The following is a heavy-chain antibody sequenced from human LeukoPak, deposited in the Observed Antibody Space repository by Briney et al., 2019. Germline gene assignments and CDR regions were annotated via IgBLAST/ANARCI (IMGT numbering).Heavy chain of an antibody. CDR1: GLTFSGHW. D-gene: IGHD2-8*01. Sequence: GGSLRLSCTASGLTFSGHWIHWVRQAPGMGLVWVSRINERGTDSMYAESVKGRFTISRDNAKNTVYLQMNSLRAEDTAVYYCARRGYSTSWDIPDYWGQGTLVTVSS. V-gene: IGHV3-74*03. CDR2: INERGTDS. J-gene: IGHJ4*02. CDR3: ARRGYSTSWDIPDY.